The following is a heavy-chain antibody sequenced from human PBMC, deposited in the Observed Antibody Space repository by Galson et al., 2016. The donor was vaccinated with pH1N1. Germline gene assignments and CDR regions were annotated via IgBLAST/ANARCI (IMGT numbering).Heavy chain of an antibody. Sequence: SETLSLTCAVSGYSISSGYYWAWIRQPPGKGLEWIGSLYHSGSTYYNPSLKSRVTISVDTSKNQFSLNLNSVTAADTAAYYCATYIVAPLFDAFDIWGQGTMVTVSS. CDR2: LYHSGST. CDR3: ATYIVAPLFDAFDI. V-gene: IGHV4-38-2*01. J-gene: IGHJ3*02. D-gene: IGHD5-12*01. CDR1: GYSISSGYY.